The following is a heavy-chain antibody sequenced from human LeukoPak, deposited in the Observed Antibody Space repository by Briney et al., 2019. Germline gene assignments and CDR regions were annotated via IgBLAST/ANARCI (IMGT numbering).Heavy chain of an antibody. V-gene: IGHV4-34*01. CDR2: INHSENT. Sequence: SETLSLTCAVYGGSFSGYYWSWIRQPPGKGLEWIGEINHSENTNYNPSLKSRVTISVDTSKNQFSLKLSSVTAADTAVYYCARDGEMATIENYFEYWGQGTLVTVSS. CDR1: GGSFSGYY. J-gene: IGHJ4*02. D-gene: IGHD5-24*01. CDR3: ARDGEMATIENYFEY.